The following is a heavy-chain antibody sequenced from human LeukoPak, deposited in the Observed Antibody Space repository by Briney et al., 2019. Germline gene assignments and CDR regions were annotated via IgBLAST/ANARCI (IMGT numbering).Heavy chain of an antibody. V-gene: IGHV3-21*01. Sequence: PGGSLRLSCAASGFTFSSYNMNWVRQAPGKGLEWVSSISSSSYIYYADSVKGRFTISRDNAKNSLYLQMNSLRAEDTAVYYCARARAEATGFDPWGQGTLVTVSS. D-gene: IGHD6-19*01. CDR1: GFTFSSYN. CDR3: ARARAEATGFDP. J-gene: IGHJ5*02. CDR2: ISSSSYI.